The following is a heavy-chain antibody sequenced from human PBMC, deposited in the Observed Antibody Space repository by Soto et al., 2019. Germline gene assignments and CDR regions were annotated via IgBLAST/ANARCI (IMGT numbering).Heavy chain of an antibody. CDR1: GYTFTSYG. CDR3: AAVRRDYVWGSYLSFNWFDP. V-gene: IGHV1-18*01. CDR2: ISVGNGNT. D-gene: IGHD3-16*02. Sequence: GASVKVSCKASGYTFTSYGISWVRQAPGQGLEWIGWISVGNGNTNYAQKFQERVTITTDTSISTAYMELSSLRSEDTAVYYFAAVRRDYVWGSYLSFNWFDPWGQGTLVTVSS. J-gene: IGHJ5*02.